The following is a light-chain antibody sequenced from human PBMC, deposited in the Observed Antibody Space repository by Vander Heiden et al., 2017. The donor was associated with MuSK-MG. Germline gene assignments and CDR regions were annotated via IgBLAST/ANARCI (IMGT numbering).Light chain of an antibody. CDR2: WAS. V-gene: IGKV4-1*01. CDR1: QSVLYSSNNKNY. J-gene: IGKJ1*01. CDR3: QQYDSTPQT. Sequence: DIVMTQSPDSLAVSLGERATINCKSSQSVLYSSNNKNYLAWYQQKPGQPPKLLIYWASTRESGVPDRFSGSGSRTDFTLTISSLQAEDVAVYYCQQYDSTPQTFGQGTKVEIK.